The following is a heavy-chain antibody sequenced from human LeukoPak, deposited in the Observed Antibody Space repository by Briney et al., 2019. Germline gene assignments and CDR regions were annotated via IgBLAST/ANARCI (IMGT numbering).Heavy chain of an antibody. CDR1: GFTVSRNY. V-gene: IGHV3-66*01. Sequence: PGGSLRLSCEASGFTVSRNYMSWVRQAPGKGLEFVSVIYSGGDTYYADSVKGRFTISRDNSNNSLHLQMNSLRVEDTAVYYCTRVGYGSGSNWGQGTLVTVSS. D-gene: IGHD3-10*01. CDR2: IYSGGDT. J-gene: IGHJ4*02. CDR3: TRVGYGSGSN.